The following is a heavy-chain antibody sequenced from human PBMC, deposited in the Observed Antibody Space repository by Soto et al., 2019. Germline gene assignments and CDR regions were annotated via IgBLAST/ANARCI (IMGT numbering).Heavy chain of an antibody. D-gene: IGHD3-10*01. CDR1: GGSISSYY. CDR2: IYYSGST. J-gene: IGHJ4*02. Sequence: SETLSLTCTVXGGSISSYYWSWIRQPPGKGLEWIGYIYYSGSTNYNPSLKSRVTISVDTSKNQFSLKLNSMTAADTAVYYCARHNYGSGSTYFDYWGQGTLVTVSS. V-gene: IGHV4-59*08. CDR3: ARHNYGSGSTYFDY.